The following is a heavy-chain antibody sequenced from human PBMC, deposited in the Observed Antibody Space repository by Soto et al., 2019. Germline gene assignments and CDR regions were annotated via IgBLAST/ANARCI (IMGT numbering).Heavy chain of an antibody. D-gene: IGHD3-9*01. CDR2: ISDSGGRT. Sequence: PGGSLRLSCVVSGITFDTYALYWVRQAPGKGLEWVSSISDSGGRTFYADSVKGRFIISRDNSRNTLYLQMNSLRAEDTAVYYCAKVPPGDILTGSYTGQLDYWGQGTLVTVSS. CDR1: GITFDTYA. J-gene: IGHJ4*02. V-gene: IGHV3-23*01. CDR3: AKVPPGDILTGSYTGQLDY.